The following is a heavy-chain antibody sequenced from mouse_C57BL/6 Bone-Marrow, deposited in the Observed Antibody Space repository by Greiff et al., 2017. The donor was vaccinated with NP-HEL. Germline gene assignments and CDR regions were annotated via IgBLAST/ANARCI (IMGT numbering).Heavy chain of an antibody. CDR2: IYPGDGDT. V-gene: IGHV1-80*01. J-gene: IGHJ2*01. CDR1: GYAFSSYW. CDR3: ARYYGSSYYFDY. D-gene: IGHD1-1*01. Sequence: VQLQQSGAELVKPGASVKISCKASGYAFSSYWMNWVKQGPGKGLEWIGQIYPGDGDTNYNGKFKGKATLTADKSSSTAYMQLSSLTSEDSAVYCCARYYGSSYYFDYWGQGTTLTVSS.